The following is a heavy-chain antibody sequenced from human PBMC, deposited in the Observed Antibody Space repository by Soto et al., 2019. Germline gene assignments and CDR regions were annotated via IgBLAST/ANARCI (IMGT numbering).Heavy chain of an antibody. CDR3: ARNMVGADVDY. V-gene: IGHV3-48*03. J-gene: IGHJ4*02. D-gene: IGHD1-26*01. Sequence: PGGSLRLSCAASGFTFSSYEMNWVRQAPGKGLEWVSYISSTGSTIYYADSVEGRFTISKDNAKTSMYQQMNSLRADDTAVYYCARNMVGADVDYWGQGTLVTVSS. CDR1: GFTFSSYE. CDR2: ISSTGSTI.